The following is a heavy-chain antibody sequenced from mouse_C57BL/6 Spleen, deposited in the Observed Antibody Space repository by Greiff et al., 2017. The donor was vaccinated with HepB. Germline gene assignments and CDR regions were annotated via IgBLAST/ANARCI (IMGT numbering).Heavy chain of an antibody. CDR3: TRCSITTVFDY. CDR2: IDPETGGT. CDR1: GYTFTDYE. V-gene: IGHV1-15*01. Sequence: VQLQQSGAELVRPGASVTLSCKASGYTFTDYEMHWVKQTPVHGLEWIGAIDPETGGTAYNQKFKGKAILTADKSSSTAYMERRSLTSEDSAVYYCTRCSITTVFDYWGQGTTLTVSS. D-gene: IGHD1-1*01. J-gene: IGHJ2*01.